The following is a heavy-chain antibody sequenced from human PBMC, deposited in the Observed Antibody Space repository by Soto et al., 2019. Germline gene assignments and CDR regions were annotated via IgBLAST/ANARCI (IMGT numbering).Heavy chain of an antibody. CDR2: ITGSAGGT. D-gene: IGHD1-1*01. J-gene: IGHJ4*02. Sequence: PGGSLRLSCAASGFTFSNYAVSWVRQAPGKGLEWVSTITGSAGGTYYADSMKGRFTISRDNSKSTLYLQMYSLRVEDTAVYYCARESEHWGQGTLVTVSS. V-gene: IGHV3-23*01. CDR3: ARESEH. CDR1: GFTFSNYA.